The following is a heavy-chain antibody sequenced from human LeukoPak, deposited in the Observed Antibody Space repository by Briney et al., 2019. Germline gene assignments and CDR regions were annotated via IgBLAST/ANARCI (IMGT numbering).Heavy chain of an antibody. J-gene: IGHJ5*02. V-gene: IGHV4-34*01. CDR3: ARVPAMAANNWFDP. D-gene: IGHD5-18*01. CDR1: GGTFSGYY. CDR2: INHSGST. Sequence: PSETLSLTCAVYGGTFSGYYWSWIRQPPGKGLEWIGEINHSGSTNYNPSLMSRGTISVDNSKNQCSPELSAGTAPDTAVYYCARVPAMAANNWFDPWGQGTLVTVSS.